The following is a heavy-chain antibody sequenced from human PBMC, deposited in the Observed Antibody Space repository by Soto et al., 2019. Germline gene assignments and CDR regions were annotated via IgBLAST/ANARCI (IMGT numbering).Heavy chain of an antibody. V-gene: IGHV1-3*01. J-gene: IGHJ6*03. Sequence: ASVKVSCKASGYTFTSYAMHWVRQAPGQRLEWMGWINAGNGNTKYSQKFQGRVTITRDTSASTAYMELSSLRSEDTAVYYCARVERRGYSYGSVVSDYHYFMDFRGKGSSVIVSS. D-gene: IGHD5-18*01. CDR1: GYTFTSYA. CDR2: INAGNGNT. CDR3: ARVERRGYSYGSVVSDYHYFMDF.